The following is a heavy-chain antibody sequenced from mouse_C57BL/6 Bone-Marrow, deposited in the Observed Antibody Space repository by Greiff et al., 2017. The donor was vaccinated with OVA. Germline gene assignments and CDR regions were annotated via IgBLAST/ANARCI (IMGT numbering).Heavy chain of an antibody. CDR2: ISDGGSYT. CDR1: GFTFSSYA. Sequence: EVQLQESGGGLVKPGGSLTLSCAASGFTFSSYAMSWVRQTPEQRLEWVATISDGGSYTYYPDNVKGRFTISRDNAKNNLYLQMSQLKSEDTAMYYCAREEGLAIYYYGRAWFAYWGQGTLVTVSA. J-gene: IGHJ3*01. CDR3: AREEGLAIYYYGRAWFAY. V-gene: IGHV5-4*01. D-gene: IGHD1-1*01.